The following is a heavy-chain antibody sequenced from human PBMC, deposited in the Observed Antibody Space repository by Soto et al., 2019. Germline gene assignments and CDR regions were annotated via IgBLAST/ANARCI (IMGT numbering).Heavy chain of an antibody. Sequence: PSESLSVTGAVPVDSCTSYYWSYMRQRPGKGLEWIGYIYSSGSANYNPSLKSRVTLSIDTSKNQISLTLNSVTAADTAVYFCARVGKTSSNDAFDIWGQGTMVTVSS. CDR2: IYSSGSA. D-gene: IGHD6-13*01. CDR1: VDSCTSYY. J-gene: IGHJ3*02. V-gene: IGHV4-59*01. CDR3: ARVGKTSSNDAFDI.